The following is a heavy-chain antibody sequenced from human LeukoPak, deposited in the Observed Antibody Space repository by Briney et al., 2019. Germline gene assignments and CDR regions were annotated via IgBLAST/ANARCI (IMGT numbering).Heavy chain of an antibody. CDR1: GFTFGSNG. D-gene: IGHD6-19*01. Sequence: GGSLRLSCAASGFTFGSNGMHWVRQAPGKGLEWVAFIRYDGSNKYYADSVKGRFTISRDNSKNTLYLQMNSLRAEDTAVYYCPKAAGYSSGWSDDYFDYWGQGTLVTVSS. CDR3: PKAAGYSSGWSDDYFDY. J-gene: IGHJ4*02. V-gene: IGHV3-30*02. CDR2: IRYDGSNK.